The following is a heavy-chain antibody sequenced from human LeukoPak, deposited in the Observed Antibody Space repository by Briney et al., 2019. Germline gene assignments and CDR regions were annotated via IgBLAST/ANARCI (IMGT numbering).Heavy chain of an antibody. D-gene: IGHD3-10*01. Sequence: GGSLRLSCAASGFTFSSYGMHWVRQAPGKGLEWVAVISYDGSNGNYADSVKGRFTISRDNSKNTLYLQMNSLRAEDMAVYYCAKEDYDGSGSYLGYWGQGTLVTVSS. CDR3: AKEDYDGSGSYLGY. V-gene: IGHV3-30*18. J-gene: IGHJ4*02. CDR2: ISYDGSNG. CDR1: GFTFSSYG.